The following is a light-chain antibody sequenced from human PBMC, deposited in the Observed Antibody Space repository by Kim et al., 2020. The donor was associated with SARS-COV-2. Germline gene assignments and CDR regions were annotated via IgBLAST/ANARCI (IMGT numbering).Light chain of an antibody. CDR2: GAS. CDR1: QRISSS. J-gene: IGKJ5*01. Sequence: PGERATLSCRASQRISSSLAWYQQKPGQAPRVLIYGASARATGIPARFSGSGSGTEFTLTISNLQSEDFAVYYCQQYAYWRAFGQGTRLEIK. CDR3: QQYAYWRA. V-gene: IGKV3-15*01.